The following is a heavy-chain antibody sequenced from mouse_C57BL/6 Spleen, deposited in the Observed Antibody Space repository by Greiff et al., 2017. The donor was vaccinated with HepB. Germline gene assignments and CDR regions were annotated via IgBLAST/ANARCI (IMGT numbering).Heavy chain of an antibody. D-gene: IGHD1-1*01. J-gene: IGHJ3*01. Sequence: EVQLQQSGPELVKPGASVKISCKASGYTFTDYYMNWVKQSHGKSLEWIGDINPNNGGTSDNQKFKGKATLTVDKSSSTAYMELRSLTSEDSAVYYCARGTTVVPFAYWGQGTLVTVSA. V-gene: IGHV1-26*01. CDR2: INPNNGGT. CDR1: GYTFTDYY. CDR3: ARGTTVVPFAY.